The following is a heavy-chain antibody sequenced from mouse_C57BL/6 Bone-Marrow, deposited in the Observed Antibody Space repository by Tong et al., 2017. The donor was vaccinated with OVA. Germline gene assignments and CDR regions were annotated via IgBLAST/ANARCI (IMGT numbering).Heavy chain of an antibody. D-gene: IGHD4-1*01. CDR3: ESRITGPAWFAY. CDR1: EYEFPSHD. CDR2: INSDGGST. V-gene: IGHV5-2*01. J-gene: IGHJ3*01. Sequence: EVQLQESGGGLVQPGESLKLSCESNEYEFPSHDMSWVRKTPEKRLELVAAINSDGGSTYYPDTMERRFIISRDNTKKTLYLKMSSLRSEDTALYSCESRITGPAWFAYWGQGTLVTVSA.